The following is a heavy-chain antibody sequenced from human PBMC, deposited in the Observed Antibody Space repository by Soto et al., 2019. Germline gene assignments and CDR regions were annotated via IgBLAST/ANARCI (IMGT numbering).Heavy chain of an antibody. CDR1: GNTFASYY. CDR2: INPSGGST. Sequence: ASVKVSCKASGNTFASYYMHWGRQAPGQGLEWMGIINPSGGSTSYAQKFQGRVTMTRDTSTSTVYMELSSLRSEDTAVYYCARDVHFGPFNYYASRPLTRDYWGQGTLVTGSS. D-gene: IGHD3-22*01. CDR3: ARDVHFGPFNYYASRPLTRDY. J-gene: IGHJ4*02. V-gene: IGHV1-46*01.